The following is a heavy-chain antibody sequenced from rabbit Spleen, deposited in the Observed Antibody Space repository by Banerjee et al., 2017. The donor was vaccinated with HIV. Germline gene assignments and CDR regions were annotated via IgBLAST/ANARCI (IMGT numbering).Heavy chain of an antibody. CDR2: IYAGSGGST. Sequence: QSLEESGGDLVKPGASLTLTCTASGFSFSSRYYMCWVRQAPGKGLEWIACIYAGSGGSTSYASWVNGRFSISRSTSLNTVTLQMTSLTAADTATYFCARPDYRGYNGAYAIIRLHLWGPGTLVTVS. D-gene: IGHD7-1*01. CDR1: GFSFSSRYY. V-gene: IGHV1S40*01. CDR3: ARPDYRGYNGAYAIIRLHL. J-gene: IGHJ6*01.